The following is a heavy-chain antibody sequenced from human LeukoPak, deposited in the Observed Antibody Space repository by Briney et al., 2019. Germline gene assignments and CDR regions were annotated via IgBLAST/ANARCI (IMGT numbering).Heavy chain of an antibody. CDR1: GFTFSSYG. Sequence: PGGSLRLSCAASGFTFSSYGMHWVRQAPGKGLEWVAVIWHDGIYKYYGDSVKGRFTISRDNTKDTLYLQMNTLRAEDTAVYYCAKRPSAYCFEGGCYFNYWGQGTLVIVSS. D-gene: IGHD2-21*01. CDR2: IWHDGIYK. V-gene: IGHV3-33*06. CDR3: AKRPSAYCFEGGCYFNY. J-gene: IGHJ4*02.